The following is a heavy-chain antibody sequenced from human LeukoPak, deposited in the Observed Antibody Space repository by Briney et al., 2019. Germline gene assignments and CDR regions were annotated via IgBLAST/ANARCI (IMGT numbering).Heavy chain of an antibody. CDR3: ARETSHKGAHYMDV. D-gene: IGHD3-16*01. CDR1: GGSISSYY. Sequence: SETLSLTCTVSGGSISSYYWSWIRQPPGKGLEWIGYIYYSGSTNYNPSLKSRVTISVDTSKNQFSLKLSSVTAADTAVYYCARETSHKGAHYMDVWGKGTTVTISS. J-gene: IGHJ6*03. V-gene: IGHV4-59*01. CDR2: IYYSGST.